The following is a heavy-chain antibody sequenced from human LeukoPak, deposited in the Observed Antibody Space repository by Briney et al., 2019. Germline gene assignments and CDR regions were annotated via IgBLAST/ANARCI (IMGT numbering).Heavy chain of an antibody. D-gene: IGHD2-8*01. CDR2: INHSGST. CDR3: ARARWYCTNGVCYRSWFDP. CDR1: GGSFSGYY. Sequence: PSETLSLTCAVYGGSFSGYYWSWIRQPPGKGLEWIGEINHSGSTNYNPSLKSRVTISVDTSKNQFSLKLSSVTAADTAVYYCARARWYCTNGVCYRSWFDPWDQGTLVTVSS. J-gene: IGHJ5*02. V-gene: IGHV4-34*01.